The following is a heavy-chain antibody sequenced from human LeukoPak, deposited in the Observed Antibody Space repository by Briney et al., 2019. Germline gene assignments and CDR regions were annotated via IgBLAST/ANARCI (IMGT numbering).Heavy chain of an antibody. V-gene: IGHV4-59*01. Sequence: SETLSLTCTVSGGSISSYYAGWIRQPPGKGLDWIGSIYYSGSTNNNPSRKGRVTISVDTSKNKFSVKLSSVTAADTAVYYCARCGAYGSWKRNYYYYYGMDVWGQGTTVTVSS. CDR3: ARCGAYGSWKRNYYYYYGMDV. J-gene: IGHJ6*02. CDR2: IYYSGST. D-gene: IGHD3-10*01. CDR1: GGSISSYY.